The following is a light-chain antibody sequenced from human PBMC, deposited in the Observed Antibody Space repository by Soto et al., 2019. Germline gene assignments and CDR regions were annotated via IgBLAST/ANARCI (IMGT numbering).Light chain of an antibody. CDR1: QNINNW. V-gene: IGKV1-5*03. CDR3: HQYNSYPYT. CDR2: EAS. J-gene: IGKJ2*01. Sequence: DTQMTQSPSTLSASVGDRVTITCRASQNINNWLAWYQQKPGKAPKLLIYEASSLQSGVPSRFSGSGSGTEFTLTISNLQPDDFATYYCHQYNSYPYTFGQGTKLEIK.